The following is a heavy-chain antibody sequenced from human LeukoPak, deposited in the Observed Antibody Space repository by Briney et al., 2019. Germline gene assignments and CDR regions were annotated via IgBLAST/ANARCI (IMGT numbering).Heavy chain of an antibody. D-gene: IGHD3-10*01. CDR2: IYYSGST. J-gene: IGHJ6*02. Sequence: SETLSLTCTVSGGSISSYYWSWIRQPPGKGLEWIGYIYYSGSTNYNPSLKSRVTISVDTSKNQFSLKLSSVTAADTAVYYCARGAWFGESDYYYYYGMDVWGQGTTVTVSS. CDR1: GGSISSYY. CDR3: ARGAWFGESDYYYYYGMDV. V-gene: IGHV4-59*12.